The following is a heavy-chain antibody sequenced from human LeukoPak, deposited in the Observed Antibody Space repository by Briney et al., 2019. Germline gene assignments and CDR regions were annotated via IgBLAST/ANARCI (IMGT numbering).Heavy chain of an antibody. CDR3: ARGDILTGYRYYFDY. J-gene: IGHJ4*02. CDR1: GGTFSSYA. V-gene: IGHV1-69*06. Sequence: SVKVSCKASGGTFSSYAISWVRQAPGQGLEWMGGIIPIFGTANYAQKFQGRVTITADKSTSTAHMELSSLRSEDTAVYYCARGDILTGYRYYFDYWGQGTLVTVSS. D-gene: IGHD3-9*01. CDR2: IIPIFGTA.